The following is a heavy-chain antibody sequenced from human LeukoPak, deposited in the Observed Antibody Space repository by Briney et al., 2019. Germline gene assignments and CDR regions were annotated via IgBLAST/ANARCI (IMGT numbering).Heavy chain of an antibody. Sequence: GGPLRLSCAASGFTFRSYGMHWVRQAPGKGLEWVALISFDGSNENYADSVKGRFTISRDNSKNTLYLQMNSLRAEDTAVYYCATEKGDSPDYWGQGTLVTVSS. CDR1: GFTFRSYG. D-gene: IGHD2-21*01. CDR2: ISFDGSNE. J-gene: IGHJ4*02. V-gene: IGHV3-30*03. CDR3: ATEKGDSPDY.